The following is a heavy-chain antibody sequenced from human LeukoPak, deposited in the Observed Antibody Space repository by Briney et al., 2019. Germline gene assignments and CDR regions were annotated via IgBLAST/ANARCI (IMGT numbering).Heavy chain of an antibody. V-gene: IGHV1-69*13. CDR1: RGTFSSYA. D-gene: IGHD3-10*01. CDR2: VIPIFGTA. CDR3: ARDVTMVRGARYRPYKWFDP. J-gene: IGHJ5*02. Sequence: SVKVSCKASRGTFSSYAIIWVRQAPGQGLEWMGGVIPIFGTANYAQKFQGRVTISADESTSTVYMELSSLRSEDTAVYYCARDVTMVRGARYRPYKWFDPWGQGTLVTVSS.